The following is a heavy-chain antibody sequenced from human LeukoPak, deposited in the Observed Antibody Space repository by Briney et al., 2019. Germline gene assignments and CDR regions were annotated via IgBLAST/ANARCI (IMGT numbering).Heavy chain of an antibody. V-gene: IGHV4-4*02. J-gene: IGHJ5*02. D-gene: IGHD5-24*01. CDR2: IYHSGST. CDR3: AIGPVEMATT. Sequence: SETLSLTCAVSGGSISSSGWWSWVRQPPGKGLEWIGEIYHSGSTNYNPSLKSRVTISVDTSKNQFSLKVSSVTAADTAVYYCAIGPVEMATTWGQGTLVTVSS. CDR1: GGSISSSGW.